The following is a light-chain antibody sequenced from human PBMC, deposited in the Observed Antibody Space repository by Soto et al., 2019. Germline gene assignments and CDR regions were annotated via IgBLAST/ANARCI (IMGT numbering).Light chain of an antibody. CDR1: RSVGSY. J-gene: IGKJ2*01. V-gene: IGKV3-11*01. CDR2: DAS. CDR3: QQRSNWYT. Sequence: EIVLTQSPATLSLSPGDSATLSCRASRSVGSYLAWYQQTPGQAPRLLIYDASIRATGVPARFSGSWSGADYTLTISSLEPEDFAVYYCQQRSNWYTFGQGTKLEIK.